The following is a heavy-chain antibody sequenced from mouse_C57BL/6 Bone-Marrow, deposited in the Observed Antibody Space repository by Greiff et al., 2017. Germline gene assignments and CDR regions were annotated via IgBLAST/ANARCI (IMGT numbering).Heavy chain of an antibody. J-gene: IGHJ4*01. CDR3: ARGRAQAKDYAMDY. CDR1: GYSITSGYY. D-gene: IGHD3-2*02. CDR2: ISYDGSN. V-gene: IGHV3-6*01. Sequence: DVQLQESGPGLVKPSQSLSLTCSVTGYSITSGYYWNWIRQFPGNKLEWMGYISYDGSNNYNPSLKNRISITRDTSKNQFFLKLNSVTTEDTATYYCARGRAQAKDYAMDYWGQGTSVTVSS.